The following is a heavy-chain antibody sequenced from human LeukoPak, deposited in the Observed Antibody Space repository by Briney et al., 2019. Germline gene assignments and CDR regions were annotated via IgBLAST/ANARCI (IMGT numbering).Heavy chain of an antibody. V-gene: IGHV4-61*02. J-gene: IGHJ5*02. CDR3: VSAKFLVRGVSWFDP. CDR1: GGSISSGSYY. CDR2: MNTSGST. D-gene: IGHD3-10*01. Sequence: SETLSLTCTVSGGSISSGSYYCSWIRQPAGKGLEWIGRMNTSGSTNYHPSLSSRVTISVDTSKNQFSLKLTSVTAADTAVYYCVSAKFLVRGVSWFDPWGQGTLVTVSS.